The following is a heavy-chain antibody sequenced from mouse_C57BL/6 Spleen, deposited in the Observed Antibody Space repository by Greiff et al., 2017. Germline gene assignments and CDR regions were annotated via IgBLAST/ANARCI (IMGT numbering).Heavy chain of an antibody. D-gene: IGHD4-1*02. J-gene: IGHJ1*03. CDR1: GFTFSSYG. Sequence: EVMLVESGGDLVKPGGSLKLSCAASGFTFSSYGMSWVRQTPDKRLEWVATISSGGSYTYYPDSVKGRFTISRDNAKNTLYLQMSSLKSEDTAMYYCARPLNWDDWYLDVWGTGTTVTVSS. CDR2: ISSGGSYT. V-gene: IGHV5-6*01. CDR3: ARPLNWDDWYLDV.